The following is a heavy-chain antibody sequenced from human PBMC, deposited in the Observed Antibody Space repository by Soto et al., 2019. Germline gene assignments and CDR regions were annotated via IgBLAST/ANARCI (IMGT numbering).Heavy chain of an antibody. J-gene: IGHJ4*02. CDR1: GGSISSYY. CDR2: IYYSGST. V-gene: IGHV4-59*12. Sequence: SETLSLTCTVSGGSISSYYWSWIRQPPGKGLEWIGYIYYSGSTYYNPSLKSRVTISVDRSKNQFSLKLSSVTAADTAVYCCARVPDYWGQGTLVTVSS. CDR3: ARVPDY.